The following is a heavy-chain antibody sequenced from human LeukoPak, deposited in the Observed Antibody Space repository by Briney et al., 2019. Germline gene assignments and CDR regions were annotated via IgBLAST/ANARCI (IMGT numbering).Heavy chain of an antibody. CDR2: ISGSGGST. CDR3: AKFGELQSFDY. CDR1: GFTFSSYA. D-gene: IGHD1-26*01. Sequence: GGSLRLSCAASGFTFSSYAMSWVRQAPGKGLEWVPAISGSGGSTYYADSVKGRFTISRDNSKNTLYLQMNSLRADDTAVYYCAKFGELQSFDYWGQGTLVTVSS. J-gene: IGHJ4*02. V-gene: IGHV3-23*01.